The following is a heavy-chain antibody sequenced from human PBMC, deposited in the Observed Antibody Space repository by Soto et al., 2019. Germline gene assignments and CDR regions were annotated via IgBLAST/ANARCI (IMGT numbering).Heavy chain of an antibody. CDR3: ARTNGAYSNYFDY. CDR1: GFSLSGYW. CDR2: IGGSSGYI. J-gene: IGHJ4*02. Sequence: GGSLRLSCAASGFSLSGYWMHWVRQAPGKGLVWVSSIGGSSGYIYYPDSLKGRFTISRDNAKNSLYLQMNSLRAEDTAVYYCARTNGAYSNYFDYWGQGTMVTVSS. D-gene: IGHD2-8*01. V-gene: IGHV3-21*01.